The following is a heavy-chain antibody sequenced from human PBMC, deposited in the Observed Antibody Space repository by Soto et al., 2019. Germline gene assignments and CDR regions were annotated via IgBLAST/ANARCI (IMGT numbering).Heavy chain of an antibody. V-gene: IGHV3-23*01. D-gene: IGHD2-8*01. CDR2: ISPNGDST. CDR3: AKVRLTDYLRYAPHL. J-gene: IGHJ3*01. CDR1: GFTFNNYA. Sequence: EVQLLESGGGLVQPGGSLRLACAASGFTFNNYAMNWVRQAPGRGLEWVSIISPNGDSTYYADSVKGRFTISRDNSQNSVFLQMNSLRAEDTAIYFCAKVRLTDYLRYAPHLWGQGTLVTLSS.